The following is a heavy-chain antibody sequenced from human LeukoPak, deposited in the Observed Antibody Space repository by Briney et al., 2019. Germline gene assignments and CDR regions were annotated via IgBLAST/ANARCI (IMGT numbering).Heavy chain of an antibody. J-gene: IGHJ1*01. D-gene: IGHD3-3*01. CDR1: GFTFSSYS. V-gene: IGHV3-48*01. CDR2: ISSSSSTI. CDR3: ARERDYDFWSGPLGYFQH. Sequence: GGSLRLSCAASGFTFSSYSMNWVRQAPGKGLEWVSYISSSSSTIYYADSVKGRFTISRDNAKNSLYLQMNSLRAEDTAVYYCARERDYDFWSGPLGYFQHWGQGTLVTVSS.